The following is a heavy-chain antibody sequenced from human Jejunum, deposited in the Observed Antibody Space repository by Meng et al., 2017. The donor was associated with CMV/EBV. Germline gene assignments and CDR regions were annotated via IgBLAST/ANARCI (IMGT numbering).Heavy chain of an antibody. CDR2: IKPDGSEI. J-gene: IGHJ3*02. CDR1: GFTFTIHW. D-gene: IGHD1-1*01. V-gene: IGHV3-7*01. CDR3: ASGNDFNI. Sequence: LSCSDSGFTFTIHWMSRVRQPPGKGPEWVASIKPDGSEIQYVGSLRGRFTVSRDNARKSLYLQMNSLTAEDTAVYYCASGNDFNIWGQGTLVTVSS.